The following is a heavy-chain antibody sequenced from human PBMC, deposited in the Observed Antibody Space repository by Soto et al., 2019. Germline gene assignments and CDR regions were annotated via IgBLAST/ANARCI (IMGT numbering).Heavy chain of an antibody. CDR3: ARGPILPGATSWLDP. J-gene: IGHJ5*02. D-gene: IGHD2-2*01. CDR2: IIPMTATP. CDR1: GGIFSSFS. V-gene: IGHV1-69*01. Sequence: QVQLVQSGAEVKTPGSSVEVSCKASGGIFSSFSITWVRQVPGHGLEWMGGIIPMTATPNYAEKFQGRLTLTADASTRTAYLVLSSLKSEDTAVYYCARGPILPGATSWLDPWGQGTVVIVSS.